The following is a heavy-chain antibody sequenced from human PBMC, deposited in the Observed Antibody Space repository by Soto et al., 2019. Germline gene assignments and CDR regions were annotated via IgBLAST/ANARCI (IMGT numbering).Heavy chain of an antibody. CDR2: INHSGST. D-gene: IGHD6-6*01. Sequence: SETLSLTCAVYGGSFSGYYWSWIRQPPGKGLEWIGEINHSGSTNYNPSLKSRVTISVDTSKNQFSLKLSSVTAADTAVYYCARGFTYSSSSVVGIDYWGQGTLVTVSS. V-gene: IGHV4-34*01. CDR1: GGSFSGYY. CDR3: ARGFTYSSSSVVGIDY. J-gene: IGHJ4*02.